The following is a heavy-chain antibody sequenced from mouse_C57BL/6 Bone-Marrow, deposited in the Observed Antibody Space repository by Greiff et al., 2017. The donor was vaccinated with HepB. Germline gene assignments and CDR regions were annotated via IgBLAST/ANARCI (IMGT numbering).Heavy chain of an antibody. J-gene: IGHJ2*01. CDR3: ARPLTGYFDY. CDR2: IHPNSGST. CDR1: GYTFTSYW. Sequence: VKLQQPGAELVKPGASVKLSCKASGYTFTSYWMHWVKQRPGQGLEWIGMIHPNSGSTNYNEKFKSKATLTVDKSSSTAYMQLSSLTSEDSAVYYCARPLTGYFDYWGQGTTLTVSS. D-gene: IGHD4-1*01. V-gene: IGHV1-64*01.